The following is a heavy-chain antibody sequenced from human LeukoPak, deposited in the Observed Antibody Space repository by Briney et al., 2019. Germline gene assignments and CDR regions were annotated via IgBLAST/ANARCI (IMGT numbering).Heavy chain of an antibody. Sequence: SETLSLTCSVSGGSISYYWGWIRQPPGKGLEWIGSIYHSGSTYYNPSLKSRVTISVDTSKNQFSLKLSSVTAADTAVYYCARETEGHYYDSSGYAFDIWGQGTMVTVSS. CDR1: GGSISYY. CDR3: ARETEGHYYDSSGYAFDI. V-gene: IGHV4-38-2*02. CDR2: IYHSGST. D-gene: IGHD3-22*01. J-gene: IGHJ3*02.